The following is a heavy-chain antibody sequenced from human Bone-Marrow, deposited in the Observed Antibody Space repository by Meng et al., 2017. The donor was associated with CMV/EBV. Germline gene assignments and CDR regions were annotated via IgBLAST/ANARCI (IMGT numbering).Heavy chain of an antibody. CDR1: SFS. V-gene: IGHV1-46*01. D-gene: IGHD3-22*01. CDR2: VNPGGGST. CDR3: ATHLGDYDSSGYYYPGYFDY. J-gene: IGHJ4*02. Sequence: SFSFHWVRLASGHGLAGMGLVNPGGGSTGYAQEFQGHVAMTRSTSTSTVYMELSSLRSEDTAVYYCATHLGDYDSSGYYYPGYFDYWGQGTLVTVSS.